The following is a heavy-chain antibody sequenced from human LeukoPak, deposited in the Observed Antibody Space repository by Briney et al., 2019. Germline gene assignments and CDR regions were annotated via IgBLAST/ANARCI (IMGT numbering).Heavy chain of an antibody. Sequence: SETLSLTCTVSGGSISSYYWSWIRQPPGKGLEWIGYIYYSGSTNYNPSLKSRVTISVDTSKNQFSLKLSSVTAAETAVYYCARALGGYYSRWFDPWGQGTLVTVSS. J-gene: IGHJ5*02. CDR3: ARALGGYYSRWFDP. CDR1: GGSISSYY. D-gene: IGHD3-10*01. CDR2: IYYSGST. V-gene: IGHV4-59*08.